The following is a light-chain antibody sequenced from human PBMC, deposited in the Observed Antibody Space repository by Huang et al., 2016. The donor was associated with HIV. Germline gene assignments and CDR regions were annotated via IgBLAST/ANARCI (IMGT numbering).Light chain of an antibody. V-gene: IGKV3-20*01. CDR2: GAS. CDR1: QKISNY. CDR3: QQYGRTPPT. J-gene: IGKJ4*01. Sequence: ESVLTQSPGSLSLSPGERATLSCRASQKISNYFAWYQRKPGQPPRLLIYGASTRATGSPDRFSGSGSGTDFSLNISRLEPEDFAVYYCQQYGRTPPTFGGGTKVEIK.